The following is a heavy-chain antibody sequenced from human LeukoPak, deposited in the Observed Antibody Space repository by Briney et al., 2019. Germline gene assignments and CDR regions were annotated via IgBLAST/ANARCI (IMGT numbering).Heavy chain of an antibody. CDR1: GGSISSYY. D-gene: IGHD3-10*01. Sequence: SETLSLTCTVSGGSISSYYWSWVRQPAGKGLEWIGRIYTSGSTNYDPSLKSRVTLSVDRSKNRFSRKLSSVTAADTAVYYCALYGWGYGDAFDIWGQGTMVTVSS. CDR2: IYTSGST. J-gene: IGHJ3*02. CDR3: ALYGWGYGDAFDI. V-gene: IGHV4-4*07.